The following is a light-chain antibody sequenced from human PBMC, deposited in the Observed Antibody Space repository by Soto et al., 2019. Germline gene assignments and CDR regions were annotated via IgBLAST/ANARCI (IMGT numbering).Light chain of an antibody. CDR1: RSVTNNY. J-gene: IGKJ5*01. Sequence: EIVLTQSPGTLSFFPGERATLSCRASRSVTNNYLAWHQQKPGQTPRLLIYGASSRATGIPDRFSGRGSVTDFTLTISRLEPEDFAVYYCQQHGSSPITFGQGTRLEIK. CDR3: QQHGSSPIT. V-gene: IGKV3-20*01. CDR2: GAS.